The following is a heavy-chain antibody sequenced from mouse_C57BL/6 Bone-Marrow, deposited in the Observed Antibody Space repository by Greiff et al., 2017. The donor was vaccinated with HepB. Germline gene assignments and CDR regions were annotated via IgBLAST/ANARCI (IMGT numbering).Heavy chain of an antibody. CDR2: INYDGSST. CDR1: GFTFSDYY. Sequence: EVKLVESEGGLVQPGSSMKLSCTASGFTFSDYYMAWVRQVPEKGLEWVANINYDGSSTYYLDSLKSRFIISRDNAKNILNLQMSSVKSEDTATYYCARGGVLDYWGQGTTLTVSS. CDR3: ARGGVLDY. J-gene: IGHJ2*01. V-gene: IGHV5-16*01.